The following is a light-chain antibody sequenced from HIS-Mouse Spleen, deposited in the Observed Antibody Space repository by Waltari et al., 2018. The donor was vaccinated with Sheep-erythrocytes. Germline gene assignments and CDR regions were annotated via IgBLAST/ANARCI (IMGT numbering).Light chain of an antibody. V-gene: IGKV2-28*01. CDR3: MQALQTPIFT. CDR2: LGY. CDR1: QSLLHRNGYNY. Sequence: DIVMTQSPLSLPVTPGEPASISCRSSQSLLHRNGYNYLDWYRQKPGQSPKLLVYLGYKLASGVPDRCSGSGSGTDFTLKISRVEAEDVGVYYCMQALQTPIFTFGPGTKVDIK. J-gene: IGKJ3*01.